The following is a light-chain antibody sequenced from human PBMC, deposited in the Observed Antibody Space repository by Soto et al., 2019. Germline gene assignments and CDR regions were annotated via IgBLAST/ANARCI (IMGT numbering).Light chain of an antibody. Sequence: QSALTQPPSVSGAPGQRVIISCTGSSSNIGAGYDVHWYQQLPGTAPKLLIYSNNNRPSGVPDRFSGSKSGTSASLAITGLQAEDEADYYCQSFDSSLSGWVFGGGTKLTVL. J-gene: IGLJ3*02. CDR3: QSFDSSLSGWV. V-gene: IGLV1-40*01. CDR2: SNN. CDR1: SSNIGAGYD.